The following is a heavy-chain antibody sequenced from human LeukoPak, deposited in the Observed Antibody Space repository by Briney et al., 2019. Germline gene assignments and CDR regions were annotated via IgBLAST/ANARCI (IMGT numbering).Heavy chain of an antibody. J-gene: IGHJ6*02. Sequence: GGSLRLSCAASGFTFSSYWMSWVRQAPGKGLEWVANIKQDGSEKYYVDSVKGRFTISRDNSKNTLYLQMNSLRAEDTAVYYCARTSAYYYYYGTDVWGQGTTVTVSS. CDR3: ARTSAYYYYYGTDV. CDR2: IKQDGSEK. CDR1: GFTFSSYW. V-gene: IGHV3-7*01.